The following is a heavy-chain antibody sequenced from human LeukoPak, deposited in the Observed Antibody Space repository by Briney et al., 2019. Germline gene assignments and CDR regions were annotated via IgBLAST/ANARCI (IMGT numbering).Heavy chain of an antibody. Sequence: GGSLRLSCTASGFSFSNAWVSWVRQAPGKGLEWVSVFYSGGATYYADSVKGRFTISRDNSKNTLYLQMKSLRAEDTAVYYCTSSSHSSIRFDYWGQGTLVTVSS. CDR2: FYSGGAT. CDR3: TSSSHSSIRFDY. V-gene: IGHV3-53*01. D-gene: IGHD6-13*01. J-gene: IGHJ4*02. CDR1: GFSFSNAW.